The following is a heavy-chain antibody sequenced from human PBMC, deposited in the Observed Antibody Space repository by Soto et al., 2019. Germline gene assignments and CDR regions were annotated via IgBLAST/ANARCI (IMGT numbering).Heavy chain of an antibody. Sequence: PSEPLSLTCTVPGGSVNIGTYFWGWVRQPPGKGLEWIGSIYYSGSTYYNPSLKSRVTISVDTSKNHFSLKLSSVTAADTAVYYCARHLGEGYFAYWGQGTLVPGSS. CDR3: ARHLGEGYFAY. CDR2: IYYSGST. CDR1: GGSVNIGTYF. V-gene: IGHV4-39*01. J-gene: IGHJ4*02.